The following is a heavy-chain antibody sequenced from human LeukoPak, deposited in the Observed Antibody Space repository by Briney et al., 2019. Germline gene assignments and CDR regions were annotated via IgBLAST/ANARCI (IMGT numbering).Heavy chain of an antibody. D-gene: IGHD6-13*01. CDR2: INHSGST. Sequence: SETLSLTCTVSGGSISSSSYYWGWIRQPPGKGLEWIGEINHSGSTNYNPSLKSRVTISVDTSKNQFSLKLSSVTAADTAVYYCARERGAAAGTPYFDYWGQGTLVTVSS. CDR3: ARERGAAAGTPYFDY. V-gene: IGHV4-39*07. J-gene: IGHJ4*02. CDR1: GGSISSSSYY.